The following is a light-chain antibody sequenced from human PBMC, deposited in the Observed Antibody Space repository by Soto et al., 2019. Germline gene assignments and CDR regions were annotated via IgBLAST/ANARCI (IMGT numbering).Light chain of an antibody. CDR3: QQYYNWPRT. CDR2: GAS. Sequence: EILLTQSPGTLSLSPGERATLSCIASQSVSGSNLAWYQHKPGQAPRLLTYGASTRATGIPARFSGSGSGTEFTLTISSLQPEDFAVYYCQQYYNWPRTFGQGTKVDIK. J-gene: IGKJ1*01. V-gene: IGKV3-15*01. CDR1: QSVSGSN.